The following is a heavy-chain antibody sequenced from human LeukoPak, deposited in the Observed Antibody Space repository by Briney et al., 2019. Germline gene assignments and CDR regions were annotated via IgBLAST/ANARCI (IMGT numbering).Heavy chain of an antibody. CDR2: ISSNGGST. V-gene: IGHV3-64*01. Sequence: HPGGSLRLSCAASGFTFSSYAMHWVRQAPGKGLEYVSAISSNGGSTYYANSVKGRFTISRDNSKNTLYLQMGSLRAEDMAVYYCARERSSGWYRAFDIWGQGTMVTVSS. J-gene: IGHJ3*02. CDR3: ARERSSGWYRAFDI. D-gene: IGHD6-19*01. CDR1: GFTFSSYA.